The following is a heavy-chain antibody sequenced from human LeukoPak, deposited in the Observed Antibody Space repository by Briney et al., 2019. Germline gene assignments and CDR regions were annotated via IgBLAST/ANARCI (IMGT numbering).Heavy chain of an antibody. CDR1: GYTFTSYY. Sequence: GASVKVSCRASGYTFTSYYMHWVRQAPGQGLEWMGIINPSGGSTSYAQKFQGRVTMTRDTSTSTVYMELSSLRSEDTAVYYCASNTVVTLPIHYWGQGTLVTVSS. V-gene: IGHV1-46*03. J-gene: IGHJ4*02. CDR2: INPSGGST. CDR3: ASNTVVTLPIHY. D-gene: IGHD4-23*01.